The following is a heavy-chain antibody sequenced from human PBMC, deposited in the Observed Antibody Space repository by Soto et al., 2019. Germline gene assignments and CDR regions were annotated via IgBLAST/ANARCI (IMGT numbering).Heavy chain of an antibody. J-gene: IGHJ6*02. CDR1: GFTFSSYG. V-gene: IGHV3-30*18. Sequence: QVQLVESGGGVVQPGRSLRLSCAASGFTFSSYGMHWVRQAPGKGLEWVAVISYDGSNKYYADSVKGRFTISRDNSKNTLYLQMNSLRAEDTAVYYWAKDPRYCSGGSCYGMDVWGQGTTVTVSS. CDR2: ISYDGSNK. D-gene: IGHD2-15*01. CDR3: AKDPRYCSGGSCYGMDV.